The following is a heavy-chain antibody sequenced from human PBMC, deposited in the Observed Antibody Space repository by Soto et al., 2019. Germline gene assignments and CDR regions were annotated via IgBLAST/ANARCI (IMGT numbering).Heavy chain of an antibody. V-gene: IGHV1-69*01. J-gene: IGHJ6*02. CDR2: IIPIFGTA. CDR1: GGSFNRHT. CDR3: ARDETRGSSSWYSSHYGMDV. D-gene: IGHD6-13*01. Sequence: QVPLVQSGAEVRKPGSSVRVSCKASGGSFNRHTISWVRQAPGQGLEWMGGIIPIFGTANHAQKFQGRVTIIADESTSTVYMELSSLRSEDTAVYYCARDETRGSSSWYSSHYGMDVWGQGTTVTVSS.